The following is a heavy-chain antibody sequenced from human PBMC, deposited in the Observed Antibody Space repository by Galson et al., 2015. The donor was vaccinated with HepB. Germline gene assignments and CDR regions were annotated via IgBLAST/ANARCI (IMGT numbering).Heavy chain of an antibody. CDR3: ARARRSRDSGHWASDS. Sequence: SLRLSCAASGFTFSSYAMSWVRQAPGKGLDWVSTISGSSFSTYYADSVKGRFTISRDNSKNTLHLQMNSLRADDTAIYYCARARRSRDSGHWASDSWGQGTLVTVSS. V-gene: IGHV3-23*01. CDR2: ISGSSFST. D-gene: IGHD3-22*01. CDR1: GFTFSSYA. J-gene: IGHJ4*02.